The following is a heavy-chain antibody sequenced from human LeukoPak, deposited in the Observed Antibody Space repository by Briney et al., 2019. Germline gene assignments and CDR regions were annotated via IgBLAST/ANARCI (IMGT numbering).Heavy chain of an antibody. V-gene: IGHV3-30*02. Sequence: GGSLRLSCAASGFTFSSYGMHWVRQAPGKGLEWVAFIRYDGSNKYYADSVKGRFTISRDNSKNTLYLQMNSLRAEDTAVYYCARARFFHSGYDAWSRWTLVTVSS. CDR3: ARARFFHSGYDA. CDR1: GFTFSSYG. CDR2: IRYDGSNK. D-gene: IGHD5-12*01. J-gene: IGHJ5*02.